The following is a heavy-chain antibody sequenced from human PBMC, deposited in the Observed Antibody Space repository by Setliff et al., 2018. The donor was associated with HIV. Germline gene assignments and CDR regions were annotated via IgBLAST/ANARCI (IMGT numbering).Heavy chain of an antibody. Sequence: KASETLSLTCAVSGGSFSGDFWTWIRQAPGKGLEWIGEIHHTGRTDYNPSLKGRVTISVDTSKSQFTLRLHSVTAADTAVYYCAIAPLESMMTTANYFDSWGQGTLVTVSS. D-gene: IGHD4-17*01. CDR1: GGSFSGDF. V-gene: IGHV4-34*01. J-gene: IGHJ4*02. CDR3: AIAPLESMMTTANYFDS. CDR2: IHHTGRT.